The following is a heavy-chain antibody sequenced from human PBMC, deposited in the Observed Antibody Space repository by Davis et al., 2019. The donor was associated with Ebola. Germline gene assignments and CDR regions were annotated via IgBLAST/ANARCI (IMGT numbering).Heavy chain of an antibody. J-gene: IGHJ5*02. CDR1: GGSFSGYY. V-gene: IGHV4-34*01. CDR2: INHSGST. CDR3: ARGVGATTGWFDP. Sequence: MPGGSLRLSCAVYGGSFSGYYWNWIRQPPGKGLEWIGEINHSGSTNYNPSLKSRVTISVDTSKNQFSLKLSSMTAADTAVYYCARGVGATTGWFDPWGQGTLVTVSS. D-gene: IGHD1-26*01.